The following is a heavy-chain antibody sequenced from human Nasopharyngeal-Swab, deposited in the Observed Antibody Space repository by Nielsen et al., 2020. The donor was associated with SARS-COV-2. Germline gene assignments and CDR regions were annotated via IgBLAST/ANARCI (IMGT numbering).Heavy chain of an antibody. V-gene: IGHV4-34*01. Sequence: SQTLSLTCAVYGGSFSVYYWSWTRHPPGKGLEWIGEINHSGSTNYNTSLKSRVTISVDTSKNQFSLKLSSVTAADTAVYYCARDYYDILTGYYRIDAFDIWGQGTMVTVSS. CDR2: INHSGST. CDR3: ARDYYDILTGYYRIDAFDI. J-gene: IGHJ3*02. D-gene: IGHD3-9*01. CDR1: GGSFSVYY.